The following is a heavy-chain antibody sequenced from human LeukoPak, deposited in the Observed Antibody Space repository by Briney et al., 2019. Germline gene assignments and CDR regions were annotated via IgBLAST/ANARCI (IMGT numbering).Heavy chain of an antibody. CDR2: ISAYNGNT. Sequence: ASVKVSCKASGYTFTSYGISWVRQAPGQGLEWMGWISAYNGNTNYAQKLQGRVTMTTDTSTSTAYMELRSLRSDDTAVYYCARAARSGSYRTVDFDWGQGTLVTVSS. D-gene: IGHD1-26*01. V-gene: IGHV1-18*01. CDR3: ARAARSGSYRTVDFD. J-gene: IGHJ4*02. CDR1: GYTFTSYG.